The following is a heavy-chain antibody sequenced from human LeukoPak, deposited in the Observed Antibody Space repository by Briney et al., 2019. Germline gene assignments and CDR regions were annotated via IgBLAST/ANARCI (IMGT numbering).Heavy chain of an antibody. CDR1: GFTFDDYA. D-gene: IGHD6-19*01. V-gene: IGHV3-9*01. CDR3: AKDTEQWLVHVYS. Sequence: GRSLRPSCVGSGFTFDDYALHWVRQAPGKGLEWVAGISWDSQTRDYAYSVRGRFTISRDNAKNSLYLQMESLTTDDTAFYYCAKDTEQWLVHVYSWGQGTRVAVSS. J-gene: IGHJ4*02. CDR2: ISWDSQTR.